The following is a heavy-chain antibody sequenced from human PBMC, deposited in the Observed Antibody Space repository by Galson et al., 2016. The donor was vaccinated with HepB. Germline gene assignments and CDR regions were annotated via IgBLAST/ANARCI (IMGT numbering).Heavy chain of an antibody. CDR3: ARTNSKTYGGGNLDY. D-gene: IGHD4-23*01. CDR1: GDSVSSNSAA. J-gene: IGHJ4*01. Sequence: CAISGDSVSSNSAAWNWIRLSPSRGLEWLGRTYYRSKWFNDYAPSVKSRINISPDTSKNQFSLQLNSVTPEDTAVCYCARTNSKTYGGGNLDYWGQGTLVTVSS. CDR2: TYYRSKWFN. V-gene: IGHV6-1*01.